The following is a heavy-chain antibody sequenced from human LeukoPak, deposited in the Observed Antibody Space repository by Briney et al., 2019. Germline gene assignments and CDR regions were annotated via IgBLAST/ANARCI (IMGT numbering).Heavy chain of an antibody. J-gene: IGHJ4*02. CDR2: ISAYSGNT. CDR1: GYTFTSHS. CDR3: ARDSAVAGLSIFDY. Sequence: ASVKVSCKASGYTFTSHSMHWVRQAPGQGLEWMGWISAYSGNTNYAQKLQGRVTMTTDTSTSTAYMELRSLRSDDTAVYYCARDSAVAGLSIFDYWGQGTLVTVSS. V-gene: IGHV1-18*01. D-gene: IGHD6-19*01.